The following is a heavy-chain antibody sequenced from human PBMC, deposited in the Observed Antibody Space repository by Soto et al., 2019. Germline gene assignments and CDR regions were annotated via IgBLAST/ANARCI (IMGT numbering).Heavy chain of an antibody. Sequence: SETLSLTCAVSGVSISSGNWWTWVRQSPQRGLEYIGEIFHDGTANYYPSFERRVAISVDTSKNQFSLKLTPVTAADTAIYFCARLVYDTRLNYMYFDFWGQGTLVTVSS. V-gene: IGHV4-4*02. CDR3: ARLVYDTRLNYMYFDF. CDR2: IFHDGTA. J-gene: IGHJ4*02. D-gene: IGHD3-10*01. CDR1: GVSISSGNW.